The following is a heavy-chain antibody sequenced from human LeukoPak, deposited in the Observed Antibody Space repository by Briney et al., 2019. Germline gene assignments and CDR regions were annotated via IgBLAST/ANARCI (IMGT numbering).Heavy chain of an antibody. CDR3: ARHGTYCSGGSCYSFYYYYDGMDV. Sequence: PGGSLRLSCAASGFTFSNAWMSWVRQSPGKGLEWVGRIKGKTDGRTTDYATPVKGRFTISRYDSKNTLYLQINSLKTEDTAVYYCARHGTYCSGGSCYSFYYYYDGMDVWGQGTTVTVSS. J-gene: IGHJ6*02. D-gene: IGHD2-15*01. V-gene: IGHV3-15*01. CDR2: IKGKTDGRTT. CDR1: GFTFSNAW.